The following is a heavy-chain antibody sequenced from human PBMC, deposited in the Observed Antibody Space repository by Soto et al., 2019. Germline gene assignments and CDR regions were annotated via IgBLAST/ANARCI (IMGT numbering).Heavy chain of an antibody. D-gene: IGHD2-2*01. Sequence: EVQLVESGGGLVKPGGSLRLSCAASGFTFSSYSMNWVRQAPGKGLEWVSSISSSSSYIYYADLVKGRFTISRDNAKNSLYLQMNSLRAEDTAVYYCARGGVVPAVGWWFDPWGQGTLVTVSS. CDR3: ARGGVVPAVGWWFDP. CDR2: ISSSSSYI. V-gene: IGHV3-21*01. CDR1: GFTFSSYS. J-gene: IGHJ5*02.